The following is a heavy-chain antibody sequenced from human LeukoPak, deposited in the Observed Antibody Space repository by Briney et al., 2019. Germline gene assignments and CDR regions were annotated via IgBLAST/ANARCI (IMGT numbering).Heavy chain of an antibody. CDR2: IYYSGST. CDR1: GGSISSYY. D-gene: IGHD3-22*01. Sequence: PSETLSLTCTVSGGSISSYYWSWIRQPPGKGLEWIGYIYYSGSTNYNPSLKSRVTISVDTSKNQFSLKLSSVTAADTAVYYCARPFTMIVPRGGFDYWGQGTLVTVSS. J-gene: IGHJ4*02. CDR3: ARPFTMIVPRGGFDY. V-gene: IGHV4-59*01.